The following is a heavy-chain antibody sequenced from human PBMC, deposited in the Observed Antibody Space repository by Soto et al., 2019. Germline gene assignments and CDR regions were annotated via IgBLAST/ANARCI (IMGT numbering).Heavy chain of an antibody. Sequence: PGGSLRLSCAASGFTFSSYWMSWVRQAPGKGLEWVANIKQDGSEKYYVDSVKGRFTISRDNAKNSLYLQMNSLRAKDTAVYYCASSDILTGYYSPNAFDIWGQGTMVTVSS. CDR3: ASSDILTGYYSPNAFDI. CDR2: IKQDGSEK. D-gene: IGHD3-9*01. V-gene: IGHV3-7*05. J-gene: IGHJ3*02. CDR1: GFTFSSYW.